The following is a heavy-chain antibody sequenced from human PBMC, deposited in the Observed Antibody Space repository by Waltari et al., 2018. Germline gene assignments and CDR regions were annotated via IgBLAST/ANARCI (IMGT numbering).Heavy chain of an antibody. CDR3: AIVQTIWSLDY. CDR2: IKQDGSEK. V-gene: IGHV3-7*01. Sequence: VQLVESGGGLVQPGGSLRLSCVASGFTFNTYWMSWVRQAPGKGLEWVDNIKQDGSEKYEVDSVRGRFTISTDDAKKSLYLQMNSLRAEDTAVYYCAIVQTIWSLDYWGQGTLVTVSS. J-gene: IGHJ4*02. CDR1: GFTFNTYW. D-gene: IGHD1-26*01.